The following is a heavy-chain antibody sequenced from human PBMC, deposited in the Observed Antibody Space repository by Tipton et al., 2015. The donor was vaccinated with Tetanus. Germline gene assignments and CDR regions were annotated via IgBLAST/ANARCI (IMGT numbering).Heavy chain of an antibody. CDR3: ARGTRTRIDDSSGYSFRSFYGMDV. D-gene: IGHD3-22*01. Sequence: TLSLTCAVYGGSFTDYSWSWIRQPPGQGLEWIGEVNHAGNTDYIPSLKGRVTMSLDTSKSQLSLNLSSVTAADTAVYYCARGTRTRIDDSSGYSFRSFYGMDVWGLGATVTVSS. J-gene: IGHJ6*02. CDR2: VNHAGNT. CDR1: GGSFTDYS. V-gene: IGHV4-34*01.